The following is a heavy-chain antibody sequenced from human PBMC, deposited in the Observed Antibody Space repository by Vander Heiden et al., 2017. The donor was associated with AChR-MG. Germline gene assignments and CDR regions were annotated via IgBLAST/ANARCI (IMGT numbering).Heavy chain of an antibody. V-gene: IGHV3-7*01. Sequence: EVHLVESGGGLVQPGGSLRLSCAASGFSFSSYWMSWVRQAPGKGLEWVANINQDGSQEYYVDSVRGRFTISRDNAKNPLYLQMNSLRAEDTAVYYCARGSSSWSSAFDIWGHGTKVTVSS. CDR2: INQDGSQE. CDR1: GFSFSSYW. CDR3: ARGSSSWSSAFDI. J-gene: IGHJ3*02. D-gene: IGHD6-13*01.